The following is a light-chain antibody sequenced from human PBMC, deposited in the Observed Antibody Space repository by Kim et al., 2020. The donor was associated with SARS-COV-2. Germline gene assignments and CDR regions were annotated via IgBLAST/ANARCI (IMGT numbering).Light chain of an antibody. CDR2: GSS. Sequence: EIVLTQSPGTLSLSTGESATLSCRASQSVSNSYVGWYQKKPGQAPRLLMDGSSSRATGVPDWFSGSGCEADFTLTISRLEPDDVAVYYWQQYHRSPWTFGQGTKVDIK. CDR3: QQYHRSPWT. CDR1: QSVSNSY. J-gene: IGKJ1*01. V-gene: IGKV3-20*01.